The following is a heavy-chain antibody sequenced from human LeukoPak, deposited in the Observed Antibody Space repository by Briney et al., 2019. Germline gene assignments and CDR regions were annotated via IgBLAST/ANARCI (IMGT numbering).Heavy chain of an antibody. CDR3: VRGSLASGVVVYYYYYLDV. CDR2: IRYDGSNK. J-gene: IGHJ6*03. D-gene: IGHD3-3*01. V-gene: IGHV3-30*02. Sequence: GGSLRLSCAASGFTLSSYGMHWVRQAPGKGLEWVAFIRYDGSNKYYADSVKGRFTISRDNAKNTLYLQMNSLRAEDTAVYYCVRGSLASGVVVYYYYYLDVWGKGTTVTVSS. CDR1: GFTLSSYG.